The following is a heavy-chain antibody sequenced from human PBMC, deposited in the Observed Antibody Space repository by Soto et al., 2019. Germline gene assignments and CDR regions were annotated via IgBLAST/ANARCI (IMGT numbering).Heavy chain of an antibody. CDR1: GFTFSSYG. V-gene: IGHV3-30*18. CDR3: AKARDFVGEYPGGDYYYYYGMDV. CDR2: ISYDGSNK. D-gene: IGHD3-10*01. Sequence: QVQLVESGGGVVQPGRSLRLSCAASGFTFSSYGMHWVRQAPGKGLEWVAVISYDGSNKYYADSVKGRFTISRDNSKISLYLQMNSLRAEDTAVYYCAKARDFVGEYPGGDYYYYYGMDVWGQGTTVTVSS. J-gene: IGHJ6*02.